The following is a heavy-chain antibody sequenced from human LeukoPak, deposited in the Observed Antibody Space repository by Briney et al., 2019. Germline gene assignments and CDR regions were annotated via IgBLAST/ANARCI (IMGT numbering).Heavy chain of an antibody. J-gene: IGHJ6*03. Sequence: GGSLRLSCAASGFTFSSYSMNWVRQAPGKGLEWVSYISSSSSTMYYADSVKGRFSISRDNAKNSLYLQMNSLRAEDTAVYYCARDRYYYYMDVWGKGTTVTVS. CDR3: ARDRYYYYMDV. CDR1: GFTFSSYS. V-gene: IGHV3-48*01. CDR2: ISSSSSTM.